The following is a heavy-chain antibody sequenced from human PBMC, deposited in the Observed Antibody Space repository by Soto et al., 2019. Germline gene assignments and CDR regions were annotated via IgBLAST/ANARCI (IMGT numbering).Heavy chain of an antibody. CDR3: VKNSGWFNT. V-gene: IGHV3-23*01. CDR1: GFTFGTPD. J-gene: IGHJ5*02. D-gene: IGHD3-10*01. Sequence: QWLQSGGGLVQPGGSLTLSCAASGFTFGTPDMSWVRQAPGEGLEWVSTIDGSGGITYYADSVKGRFTISRDNSRNTVYLQMNSLRGDDTALYYCVKNSGWFNTWGQGALVTVSS. CDR2: IDGSGGIT.